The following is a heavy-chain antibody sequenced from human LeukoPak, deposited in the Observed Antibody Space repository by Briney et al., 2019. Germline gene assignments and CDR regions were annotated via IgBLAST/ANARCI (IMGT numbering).Heavy chain of an antibody. CDR3: ARGSAKGGRGLQWLVQGVNDY. CDR2: ITSDGSST. Sequence: GGSLRLSCAASGFTFSSYWMYWVRHAPGKGLMWVSRITSDGSSTSYADSVKGRFTISRDNAKNTLYLQMNSLRAEDTAVYYCARGSAKGGRGLQWLVQGVNDYWGQGTVVTVSS. CDR1: GFTFSSYW. J-gene: IGHJ4*02. V-gene: IGHV3-74*01. D-gene: IGHD6-19*01.